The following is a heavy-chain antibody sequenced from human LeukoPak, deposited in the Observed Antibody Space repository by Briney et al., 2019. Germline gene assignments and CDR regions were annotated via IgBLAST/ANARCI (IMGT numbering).Heavy chain of an antibody. CDR2: MYTSGST. D-gene: IGHD6-13*01. CDR3: ARENIAAAGIFDY. J-gene: IGHJ4*02. CDR1: GGAISSYY. V-gene: IGHV4-4*07. Sequence: SETLSLTCTVSGGAISSYYWSWIRQPAGRGLEWIGRMYTSGSTNYNPSRKSRVTMSVDTSKNQFSLKLSSVAAADSAVYYCARENIAAAGIFDYWGQGTLVTVSS.